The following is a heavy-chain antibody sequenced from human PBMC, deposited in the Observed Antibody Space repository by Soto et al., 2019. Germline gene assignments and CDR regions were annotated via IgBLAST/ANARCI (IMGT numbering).Heavy chain of an antibody. V-gene: IGHV1-2*04. J-gene: IGHJ3*02. CDR1: GYTFTGYY. CDR3: ARGDTYGYLLACDI. D-gene: IGHD5-18*01. Sequence: ASVKVSCKAAGYTFTGYYMHWVRQAPGQGLEWMGWINPNSGGTNYAQKFQGWVTMTRDTSISTAYMELSRLRSDDTAVYYCARGDTYGYLLACDISGQGKMVTDXS. CDR2: INPNSGGT.